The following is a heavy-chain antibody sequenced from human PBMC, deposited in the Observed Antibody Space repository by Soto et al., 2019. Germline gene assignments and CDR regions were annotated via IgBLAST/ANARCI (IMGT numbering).Heavy chain of an antibody. V-gene: IGHV3-72*01. J-gene: IGHJ4*02. CDR3: VRATYFSDSSGYTRCLDY. CDR2: SRDKPQGYST. D-gene: IGHD3-22*01. CDR1: GFTLSDNY. Sequence: PGGSLRLSCAGSGFTLSDNYIDWVSQAPGKGLEWVGRSRDKPQGYSTAYAASVKGRFTTSRDESKNSAYLQMNSLKTEDTAVYYCVRATYFSDSSGYTRCLDYWGQGTLVTISS.